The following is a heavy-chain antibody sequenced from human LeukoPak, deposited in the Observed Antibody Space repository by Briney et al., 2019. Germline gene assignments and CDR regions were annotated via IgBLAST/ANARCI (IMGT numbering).Heavy chain of an antibody. CDR3: ATVLYYYDSSGYHY. D-gene: IGHD3-22*01. Sequence: SVKVSCKASGGTFSSYAISWVRQAPGQGLEWMGRIIPILGIANYAQKFQGRVTITADKSTSTAYMELSSLRSEDTAVYYCATVLYYYDSSGYHYWGQGTLVTVSS. CDR2: IIPILGIA. V-gene: IGHV1-69*04. CDR1: GGTFSSYA. J-gene: IGHJ4*02.